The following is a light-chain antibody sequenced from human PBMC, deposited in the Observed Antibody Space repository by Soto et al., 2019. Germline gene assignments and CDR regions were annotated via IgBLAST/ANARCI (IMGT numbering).Light chain of an antibody. CDR2: DAS. J-gene: IGKJ5*01. CDR3: QQRKHWPPLT. CDR1: HKVDIY. Sequence: EVVLTQSPATLSLSPGETATLSSRASHKVDIYLAWYQQKPGQAPRLLIYDASNRATGIPARFSGSGSGTDFTLTISSLEPEDSAVYYCQQRKHWPPLTFGQGTRLE. V-gene: IGKV3-11*01.